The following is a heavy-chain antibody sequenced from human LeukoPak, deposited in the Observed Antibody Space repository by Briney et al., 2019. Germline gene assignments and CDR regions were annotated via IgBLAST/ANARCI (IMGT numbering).Heavy chain of an antibody. D-gene: IGHD5-12*01. CDR3: ARATTDIVATFDY. Sequence: GASVKVCCKASGGTFSSYAISWVRQAPGQGLEWMGGIIPIFGTANYAQKFQGRVTITADESTSTAYMELSSLRSEDTAVYYCARATTDIVATFDYWGQGTLVTVSS. CDR2: IIPIFGTA. CDR1: GGTFSSYA. V-gene: IGHV1-69*13. J-gene: IGHJ4*02.